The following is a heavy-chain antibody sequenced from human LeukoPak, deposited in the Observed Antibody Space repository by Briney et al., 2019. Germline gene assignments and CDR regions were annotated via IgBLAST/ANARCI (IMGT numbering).Heavy chain of an antibody. D-gene: IGHD2-15*01. CDR3: ARVRVKGSYYYYYMDV. J-gene: IGHJ6*03. CDR2: IKQDGSEK. CDR1: GFTFSSYW. Sequence: PGGSLRLSCAASGFTFSSYWMSWVRQAPGKGLEWVANIKQDGSEKYYVDSVKGRFTISRDNAKNSLYLQMNSLRAEDTAVYYCARVRVKGSYYYYYMDVWGKGTTVTVSS. V-gene: IGHV3-7*01.